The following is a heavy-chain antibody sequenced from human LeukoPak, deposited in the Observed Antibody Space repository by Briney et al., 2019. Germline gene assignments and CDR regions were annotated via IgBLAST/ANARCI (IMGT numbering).Heavy chain of an antibody. Sequence: ASVKVSCKASGGTFSSYAISWVRQAPGQGLQWMGGIIPIFGTANYAQKFQGRVTITTDESTSTAYMELSSLRSEDTAVYYCARVSKRQKDIVATINYYYYYMDVWGKGTTVTVSS. CDR3: ARVSKRQKDIVATINYYYYYMDV. CDR1: GGTFSSYA. CDR2: IIPIFGTA. V-gene: IGHV1-69*05. J-gene: IGHJ6*03. D-gene: IGHD5-12*01.